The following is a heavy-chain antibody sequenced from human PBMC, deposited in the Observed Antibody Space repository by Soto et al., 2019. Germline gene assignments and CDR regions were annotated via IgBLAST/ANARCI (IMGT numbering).Heavy chain of an antibody. D-gene: IGHD1-1*01. Sequence: QVNLVQSGAEVRKPGASVKVSCKGSGYTFTSYGIAWVRQAPGQGLEWMGWISAHNDNTHYAQKVQGRVTVTIDTSTSTAYMELRNLRSDDTAVYYCARGRYGDYWGQGALVTFSS. CDR2: ISAHNDNT. CDR1: GYTFTSYG. CDR3: ARGRYGDY. V-gene: IGHV1-18*01. J-gene: IGHJ4*02.